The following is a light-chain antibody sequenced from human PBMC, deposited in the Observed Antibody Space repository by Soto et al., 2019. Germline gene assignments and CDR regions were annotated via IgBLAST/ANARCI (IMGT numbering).Light chain of an antibody. J-gene: IGLJ1*01. CDR2: DVS. CDR3: CSYASSTSYV. Sequence: QSALTQPASVSGSPGQSITISCTGTSSDVGGYNFVSWYQQHPGKAPKLMIYDVSTQPSGVSNRFSGSKSGTTASLTISGLQAEDEADYYCCSYASSTSYVFGTGTKVTVL. V-gene: IGLV2-14*01. CDR1: SSDVGGYNF.